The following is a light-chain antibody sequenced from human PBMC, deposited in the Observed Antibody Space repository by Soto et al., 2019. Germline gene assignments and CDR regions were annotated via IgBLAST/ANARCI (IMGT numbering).Light chain of an antibody. CDR1: QSVSSN. CDR2: GAS. V-gene: IGKV3-15*01. CDR3: QQYNNWPLFT. Sequence: EIVMTQSPATLSVSPGERATLSCRASQSVSSNLAWYQQKPGQAPRLLIYGASTRATDIPGRFSGSGSGTEFTLTISSLQCEDFAVYYCQQYNNWPLFTFGPGTKVDIK. J-gene: IGKJ3*01.